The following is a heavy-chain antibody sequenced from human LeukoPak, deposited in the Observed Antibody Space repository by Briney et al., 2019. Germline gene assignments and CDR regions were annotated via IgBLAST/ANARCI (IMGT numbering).Heavy chain of an antibody. CDR2: IYTSGST. J-gene: IGHJ4*02. CDR1: GGSISSGSYY. D-gene: IGHD6-13*01. CDR3: ARVARSMSSSSEDY. V-gene: IGHV4-61*02. Sequence: SSETLSLTCTVSGGSISSGSYYWNWIRQPAGKGLEWIGRIYTSGSTNYNPSLKSRVTISVDTSKNQCSLKLNSVTAADTAVYYCARVARSMSSSSEDYWGQGTLVTVSS.